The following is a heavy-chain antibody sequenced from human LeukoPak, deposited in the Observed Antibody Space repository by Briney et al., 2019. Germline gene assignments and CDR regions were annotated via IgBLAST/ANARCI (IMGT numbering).Heavy chain of an antibody. CDR1: GGSISSYY. CDR2: IYYSGST. Sequence: SETLSLTCTVSGGSISSYYSSWIRQPPGKGLEWIGYIYYSGSTNYNPSLKSRVTISVDTSKNQFSLKLSSVTAADTAVYYCASQAQDYYDSSGYFDYWGQGTLVTVSS. D-gene: IGHD3-22*01. J-gene: IGHJ4*02. CDR3: ASQAQDYYDSSGYFDY. V-gene: IGHV4-59*08.